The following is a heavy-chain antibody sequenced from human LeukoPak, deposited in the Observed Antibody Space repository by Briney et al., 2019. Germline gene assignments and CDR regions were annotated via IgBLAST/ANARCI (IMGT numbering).Heavy chain of an antibody. V-gene: IGHV4-61*02. D-gene: IGHD3-10*01. CDR1: GGSISSGSYY. CDR2: IYTSGST. Sequence: SETLSLTCTVSGGSISSGSYYWRWLRQPAGKGLEWIGRIYTSGSTNYNSSLKSRVTISVDTSKNQFSLKLSSVTAADTAVYYCARDTWFGESGLDYWGQGTLVTVSS. CDR3: ARDTWFGESGLDY. J-gene: IGHJ4*02.